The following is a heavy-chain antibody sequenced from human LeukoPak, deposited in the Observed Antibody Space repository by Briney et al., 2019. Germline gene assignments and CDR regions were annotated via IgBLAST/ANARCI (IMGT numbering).Heavy chain of an antibody. J-gene: IGHJ4*02. V-gene: IGHV4-30-2*01. D-gene: IGHD3-10*01. CDR2: IYHSGST. Sequence: SQTLSLTCAVSGGSISSGGYSCSWIRQPPGKGLEWIGYIYHSGSTYYNPPLKSRVTISVDRSKNQFSLKLSSVTAADTAVYYCARDPGGYLDYWGQGTLVTVSS. CDR1: GGSISSGGYS. CDR3: ARDPGGYLDY.